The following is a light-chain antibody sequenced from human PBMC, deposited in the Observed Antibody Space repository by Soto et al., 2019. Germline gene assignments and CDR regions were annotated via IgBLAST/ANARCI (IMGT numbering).Light chain of an antibody. CDR2: TAF. CDR1: QGIGND. V-gene: IGKV1-17*01. CDR3: LQENSYPLT. Sequence: DIQMTQSPSSLSATVGDRVTITCRASQGIGNDLSWYQQKPGKAPKRLIHTAFSLQSGVPSRFSGSGSETEFTHTISSLQPEDFATYYCLQENSYPLTFGQGTRLEIK. J-gene: IGKJ5*01.